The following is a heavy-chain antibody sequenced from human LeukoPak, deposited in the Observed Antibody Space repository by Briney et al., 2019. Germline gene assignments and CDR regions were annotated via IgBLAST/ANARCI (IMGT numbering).Heavy chain of an antibody. J-gene: IGHJ4*02. Sequence: GASVKVSCKASGYTFTTYDINWVRQASGQGLEWMGWMNPNSGNTGYAQKFQGRVTITRNPSISTAYMELRSLRFEDTAVYYCALLGGVTTRGFSDYWGQGTLVTVSS. CDR1: GYTFTTYD. D-gene: IGHD1-14*01. V-gene: IGHV1-8*03. CDR2: MNPNSGNT. CDR3: ALLGGVTTRGFSDY.